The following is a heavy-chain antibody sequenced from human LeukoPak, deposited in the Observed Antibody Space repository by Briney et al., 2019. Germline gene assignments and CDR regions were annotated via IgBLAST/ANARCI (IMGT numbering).Heavy chain of an antibody. V-gene: IGHV3-21*01. Sequence: GGSLRLSCAASGFTFSSYSMNWVSQAPGKGMEWVSSISSISSYIYYADSVKGRFTISRDNAKNSLYLQMNSLRAEDTAVYYCARVLMITFGGVIAPDYYGMDVWGKGTTVTVSS. J-gene: IGHJ6*04. CDR3: ARVLMITFGGVIAPDYYGMDV. CDR2: ISSISSYI. CDR1: GFTFSSYS. D-gene: IGHD3-16*02.